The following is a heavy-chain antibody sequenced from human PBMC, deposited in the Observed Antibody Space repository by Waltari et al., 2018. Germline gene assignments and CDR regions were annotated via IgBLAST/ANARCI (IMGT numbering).Heavy chain of an antibody. CDR3: ARARDGYNYDSYWYFDL. CDR1: GGTFSSYA. Sequence: QVQLVQSGAEVKKPGSSVKVSCKASGGTFSSYAISWVRQAPGQGLEWMGGMIPIVGTANYAQKFQGRVTITADESTSTAYMELSSLRSEDTAVYYCARARDGYNYDSYWYFDLWGRGTLVTVSS. V-gene: IGHV1-69*13. CDR2: MIPIVGTA. J-gene: IGHJ2*01. D-gene: IGHD5-12*01.